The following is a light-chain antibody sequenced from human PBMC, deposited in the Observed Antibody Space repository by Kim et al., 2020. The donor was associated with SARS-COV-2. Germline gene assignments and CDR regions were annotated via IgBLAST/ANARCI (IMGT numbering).Light chain of an antibody. V-gene: IGKV3-11*01. CDR1: QSVSSF. J-gene: IGKJ5*01. CDR3: QQRSSWIT. Sequence: EIVLTQSPATLSLSPGERATLSCRASQSVSSFLAWYQQKPGQAPRLLIYDASNRATGIPARFSGSGSGTDFTLTISSIEPEDSAVYYCQQRSSWITFGQGTRLEIK. CDR2: DAS.